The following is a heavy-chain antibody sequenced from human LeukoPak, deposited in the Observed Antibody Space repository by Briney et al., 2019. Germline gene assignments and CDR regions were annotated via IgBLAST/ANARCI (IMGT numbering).Heavy chain of an antibody. CDR2: ISGSGGNT. D-gene: IGHD1-26*01. CDR1: GFTFRRYG. Sequence: GGSLRLSCAAAGFTFRRYGMSWVRQAPGKGLEWVSAISGSGGNTFYGDSVKGRFTISRDNSKNTLYLQMNSLRAEDTAVYYCAKDCCSGSSYYMDVWGKGTTVTVSS. V-gene: IGHV3-23*01. J-gene: IGHJ6*03. CDR3: AKDCCSGSSYYMDV.